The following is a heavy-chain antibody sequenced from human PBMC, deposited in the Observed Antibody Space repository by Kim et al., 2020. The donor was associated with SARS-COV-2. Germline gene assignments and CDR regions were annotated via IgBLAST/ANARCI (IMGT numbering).Heavy chain of an antibody. CDR2: SYSGGST. CDR1: GFTVSSNY. CDR3: ASKKGYYGSGSYCCGMDG. Sequence: GGSLRLSCAASGFTVSSNYMSWVRQAPGKGLEWVSVSYSGGSTYYADSVKGRFTISRDNSKNTLYLQMNRLRAGDTAVYYCASKKGYYGSGSYCCGMDGWGKGTTVPVST. V-gene: IGHV3-66*01. J-gene: IGHJ6*04. D-gene: IGHD3-10*01.